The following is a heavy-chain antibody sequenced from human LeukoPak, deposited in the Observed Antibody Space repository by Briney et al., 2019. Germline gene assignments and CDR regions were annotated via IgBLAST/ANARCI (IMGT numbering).Heavy chain of an antibody. Sequence: GGSLRLSCTASGFTFSNFWMGWVRQAPGKGLEWVANIKQDETEKFYLGSVKGRFTISRDNAKNSLYLQMNSLRADDTAVYYCAKDPIRDHYDTIPSYYFDSWGQGTLVTVSS. CDR1: GFTFSNFW. V-gene: IGHV3-7*03. D-gene: IGHD3-22*01. J-gene: IGHJ4*02. CDR3: AKDPIRDHYDTIPSYYFDS. CDR2: IKQDETEK.